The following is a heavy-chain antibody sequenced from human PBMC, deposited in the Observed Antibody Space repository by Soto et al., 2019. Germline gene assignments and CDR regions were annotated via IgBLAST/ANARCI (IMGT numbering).Heavy chain of an antibody. D-gene: IGHD3-16*01. V-gene: IGHV3-74*01. CDR3: VRDAIGDFPIDH. Sequence: EVQLVESGGGLVQPGGSLRLSCAASGFTFSNYWMHWVRQAPGKGLVWVSRINTDGRSTTYADSVKGRFTISRDNAKDTLDLQMNSLRAEDTAVYYCVRDAIGDFPIDHWGHGTLVTVSS. CDR2: INTDGRST. J-gene: IGHJ4*01. CDR1: GFTFSNYW.